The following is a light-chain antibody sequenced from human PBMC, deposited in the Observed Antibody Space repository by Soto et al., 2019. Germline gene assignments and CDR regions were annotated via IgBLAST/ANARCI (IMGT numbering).Light chain of an antibody. Sequence: PATLSLSPGERATLSCRASQSVSSYLAWYQQKPGQAPRLLIYDASNRATGIPARFSGSGSGTDFTLTISSLEPEDFAVYYCQQRSNWPPTFGQGTKVDIK. J-gene: IGKJ1*01. CDR1: QSVSSY. CDR2: DAS. V-gene: IGKV3-11*01. CDR3: QQRSNWPPT.